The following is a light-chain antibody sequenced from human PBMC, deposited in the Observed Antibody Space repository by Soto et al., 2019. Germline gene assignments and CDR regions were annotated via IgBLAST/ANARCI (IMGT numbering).Light chain of an antibody. J-gene: IGKJ4*01. CDR2: GAS. Sequence: EIVLTQSPGTLSLSPGERATLSCRASQSVTSSYLAWYQQKPGQAPRLLISGASSRATGIPDRFSGSGSGTDFTLTIRRLEPQDFAVYSCQQYSTSRLTFGGGTKVEIK. CDR3: QQYSTSRLT. V-gene: IGKV3-20*01. CDR1: QSVTSSY.